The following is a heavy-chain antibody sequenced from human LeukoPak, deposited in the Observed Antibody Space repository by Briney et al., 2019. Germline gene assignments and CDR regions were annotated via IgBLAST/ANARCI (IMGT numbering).Heavy chain of an antibody. V-gene: IGHV3-7*01. CDR2: IKQDGSEK. CDR3: ARDTGGGYSCYDC. Sequence: GGSLRLSRAASGFTFSSNWMTWTRQAPGKGLEWVANIKQDGSEKYYVDSVKGRFTISRDNAKNSLYLQMNSLRAEDTAVYYCARDTGGGYSCYDCWGQGTLVTVSS. CDR1: GFTFSSNW. J-gene: IGHJ4*02. D-gene: IGHD5-18*01.